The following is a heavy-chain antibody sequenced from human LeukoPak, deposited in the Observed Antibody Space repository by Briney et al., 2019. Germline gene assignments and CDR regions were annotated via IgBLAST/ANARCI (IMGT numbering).Heavy chain of an antibody. V-gene: IGHV3-23*01. D-gene: IGHD2-2*02. J-gene: IGHJ3*02. CDR1: GFTFSGYA. CDR2: ISGSGGST. Sequence: PGGSLRLSCAASGFTFSGYAMSWVRQAPGKGLEWVSAISGSGGSTYYADSVKGRFTISRDNSKNTLYLQMNSLRAEDTAVYYCARSSPHCSSTSCYNDAFDIWGQGTMVTVSS. CDR3: ARSSPHCSSTSCYNDAFDI.